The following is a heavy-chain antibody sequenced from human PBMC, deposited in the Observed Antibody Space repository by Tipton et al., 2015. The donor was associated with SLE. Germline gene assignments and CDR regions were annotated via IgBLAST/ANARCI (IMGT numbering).Heavy chain of an antibody. CDR3: ARSIKTRYCSSPSCYTPLDS. Sequence: TLSLTCTVSGGSISSHYWSWIRQPPGKGLEWIGYIYYSGSTNYNPSLKSRVTISVDTSTNQFSLKLSSVTAAATAVYYCARSIKTRYCSSPSCYTPLDSWGQGPLVTVSP. D-gene: IGHD2-2*02. CDR1: GGSISSHY. V-gene: IGHV4-59*11. J-gene: IGHJ4*02. CDR2: IYYSGST.